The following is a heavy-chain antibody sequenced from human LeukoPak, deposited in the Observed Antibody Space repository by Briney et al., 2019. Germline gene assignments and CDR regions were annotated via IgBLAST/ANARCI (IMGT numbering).Heavy chain of an antibody. Sequence: KPGGSLRLSCAASGFTFSSYAMSWVRQAPGKGLEWIGSIYYSGSTYYNPSLKSRVTISVDTSKNQFSLKLSSVTAADTAVYYCARLSYSSGWYPVYYYYYGMDVWGQGTTVTVSS. CDR2: IYYSGST. CDR1: GFTFSSYA. J-gene: IGHJ6*02. CDR3: ARLSYSSGWYPVYYYYYGMDV. V-gene: IGHV4-39*01. D-gene: IGHD6-19*01.